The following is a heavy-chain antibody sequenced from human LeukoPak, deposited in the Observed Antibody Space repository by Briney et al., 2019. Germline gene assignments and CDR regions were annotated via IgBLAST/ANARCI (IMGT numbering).Heavy chain of an antibody. CDR1: GFTFTDYY. V-gene: IGHV3-11*06. CDR3: ARVNNRGYYFDY. CDR2: ISSSSIYT. Sequence: GGSLRLSCAASGFTFTDYYMSWVRQAPGEGLEWVSYISSSSIYTNYADSVKGRITISRDNAKNSLYLQMNSLRVEDTAVYYCARVNNRGYYFDYWGQGTLVTVSS. D-gene: IGHD1-14*01. J-gene: IGHJ4*02.